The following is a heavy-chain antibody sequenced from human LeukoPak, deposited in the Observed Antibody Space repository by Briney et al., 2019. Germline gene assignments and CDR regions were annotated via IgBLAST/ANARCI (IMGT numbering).Heavy chain of an antibody. V-gene: IGHV1-18*01. CDR3: ARDVGNYYYDGSGYYGPPLFDY. CDR2: ISGYNGNT. Sequence: ASVKVSCKASGYTFTSYGISWVRQAPGQGLEWMGWISGYNGNTNYAQKLQGRVTMTRDTNTSTAYMELRSLRSDDTAVFYCARDVGNYYYDGSGYYGPPLFDYWGQGTLVTVSS. D-gene: IGHD3-22*01. J-gene: IGHJ4*02. CDR1: GYTFTSYG.